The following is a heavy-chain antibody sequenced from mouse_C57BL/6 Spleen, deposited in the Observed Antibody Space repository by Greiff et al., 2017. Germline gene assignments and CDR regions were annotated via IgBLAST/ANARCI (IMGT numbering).Heavy chain of an antibody. CDR3: ARGEDYYGSSYVGFAY. CDR1: GFTFSSYA. D-gene: IGHD1-1*01. CDR2: ISDGGSYT. V-gene: IGHV5-4*01. Sequence: EVQGVESGGGLVKPGGSLKLSCAASGFTFSSYAMSWVRQTPEKRLEWVATISDGGSYTYYPDNVKGRFTISRDNAKNNLYLQMSHLKSEDTAMYYCARGEDYYGSSYVGFAYWGQGTLVTVSA. J-gene: IGHJ3*01.